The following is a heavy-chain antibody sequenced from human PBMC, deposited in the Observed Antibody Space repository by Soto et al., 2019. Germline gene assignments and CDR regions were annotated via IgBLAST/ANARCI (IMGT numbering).Heavy chain of an antibody. Sequence: QVHLQESAPGLVKPSETLSLTSVMSGGYINGYYWSWVLLPPGMGLAWIGYTNSTWNTPYDPSLKSRVTIPLDTSRNQISLNLSSVTTADKAVYYCARVWGPENWVLQAVDIWCQGAMFTVSS. D-gene: IGHD3-9*01. V-gene: IGHV4-59*01. CDR1: GGYINGYY. CDR3: ARVWGPENWVLQAVDI. J-gene: IGHJ3*02. CDR2: TNSTWNT.